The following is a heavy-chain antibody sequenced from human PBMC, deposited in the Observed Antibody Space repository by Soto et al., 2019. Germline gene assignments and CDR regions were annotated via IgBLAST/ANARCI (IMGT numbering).Heavy chain of an antibody. CDR2: IRSKTNDYAT. CDR3: TSPDSASYCGGVCYLYSWFDS. Sequence: EVQLVESGGGLVQPGGSLKLSCAAFGFTFSDSAMHWVRQASGKGLEWVGRIRSKTNDYATRYAASVKGRFTISRADSKNTAYLQMNNVRAEDTAVYYCTSPDSASYCGGVCYLYSWFDSWGQGALVTVSS. J-gene: IGHJ5*01. V-gene: IGHV3-73*02. D-gene: IGHD2-21*02. CDR1: GFTFSDSA.